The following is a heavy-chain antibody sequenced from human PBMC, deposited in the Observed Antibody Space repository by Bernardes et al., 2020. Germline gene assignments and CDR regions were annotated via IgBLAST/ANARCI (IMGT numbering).Heavy chain of an antibody. CDR2: ISYDGSNK. Sequence: GGSLRLLCAASGFSFSSYGMHWVHQAPGKGLEWVAVISYDGSNKYYADSVKGRFTISRDNSKNTLYLQMNSLRAEDTAVYYCARVAGYSYGVHWFDPWGQGTLVTVSS. CDR3: ARVAGYSYGVHWFDP. V-gene: IGHV3-30*03. J-gene: IGHJ5*02. CDR1: GFSFSSYG. D-gene: IGHD5-18*01.